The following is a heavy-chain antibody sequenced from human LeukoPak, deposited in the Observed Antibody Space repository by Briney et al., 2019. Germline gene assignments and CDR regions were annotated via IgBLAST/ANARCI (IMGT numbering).Heavy chain of an antibody. Sequence: GGSLRLSCAASGFTFSSYAMHWVRQAPGKGLEYVSAISSNGGSTYYANSVKGRFTISRDNSKNTLYLQMGSLRAEDMAVYYCARDPPTDGYSGYEWGRGTLVTVSS. CDR2: ISSNGGST. CDR3: ARDPPTDGYSGYE. CDR1: GFTFSSYA. D-gene: IGHD5-12*01. V-gene: IGHV3-64*01. J-gene: IGHJ4*02.